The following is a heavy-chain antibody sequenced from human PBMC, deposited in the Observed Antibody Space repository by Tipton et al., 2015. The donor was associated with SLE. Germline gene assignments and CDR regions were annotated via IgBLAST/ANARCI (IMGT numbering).Heavy chain of an antibody. V-gene: IGHV4-30-4*01. J-gene: IGHJ4*02. CDR1: GGSISGGDYY. D-gene: IGHD6-6*01. Sequence: LRLSCTVSGGSISGGDYYWSWIRQPPGNGLEWIGYIYYSGSTYYNSSLTGRVTISVDRFKNQFSLRLSSVTAADTAVYYCARDKSPYSSSSGIDYWGQGTLVTVSS. CDR2: IYYSGST. CDR3: ARDKSPYSSSSGIDY.